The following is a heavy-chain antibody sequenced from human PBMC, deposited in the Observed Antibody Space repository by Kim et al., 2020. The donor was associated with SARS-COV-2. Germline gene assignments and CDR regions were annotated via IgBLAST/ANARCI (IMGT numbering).Heavy chain of an antibody. Sequence: GGSLRLSCAASGFTFSYFAMSWARQAPGKGLEWVSGISVSGDSTYYADSAKGRFTIPRDNSKSMLYLQMKSLRAEDTAVYYCAPKAIIAVAERYWGQGAL. CDR2: ISVSGDST. CDR1: GFTFSYFA. D-gene: IGHD6-13*01. V-gene: IGHV3-23*01. CDR3: APKAIIAVAERY. J-gene: IGHJ4*03.